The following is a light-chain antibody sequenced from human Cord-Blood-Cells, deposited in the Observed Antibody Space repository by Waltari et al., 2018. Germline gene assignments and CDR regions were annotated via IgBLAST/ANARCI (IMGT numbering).Light chain of an antibody. V-gene: IGLV2-23*01. CDR1: SSDFGSSNL. Sequence: QSALTQPASVSGSPGQSITISCTGTSSDFGSSNLVPWYQQHPGKAPKLMIYEGSKRPSGFSNRFSGSKSGNTASLTISGLQAEDEADYYCCSYAGSVVFGGGTKLTVL. J-gene: IGLJ2*01. CDR2: EGS. CDR3: CSYAGSVV.